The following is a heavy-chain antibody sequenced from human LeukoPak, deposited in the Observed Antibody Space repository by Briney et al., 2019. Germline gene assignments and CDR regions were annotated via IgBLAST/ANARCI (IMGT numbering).Heavy chain of an antibody. CDR3: ARLYCSGGSCYSGPYYYGMDV. CDR2: IIPILGIA. D-gene: IGHD2-15*01. CDR1: GGTFSSYT. Sequence: EASVKVSFKASGGTFSSYTISGVRQAPGQGREWMGRIIPILGIANYTQKFQGRVTITADKSPRTAYMELSSLRSEDTAVYYCARLYCSGGSCYSGPYYYGMDVWGQGTTVTVSS. J-gene: IGHJ6*02. V-gene: IGHV1-69*02.